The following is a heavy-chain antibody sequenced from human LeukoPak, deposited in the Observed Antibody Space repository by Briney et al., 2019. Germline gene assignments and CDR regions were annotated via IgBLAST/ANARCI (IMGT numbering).Heavy chain of an antibody. J-gene: IGHJ4*02. D-gene: IGHD1-26*01. Sequence: GGSLRLSCAASGFSFSSYSMNWVRQAPGKGLEWVSSISGSSSHIYYADSVKGRFTITRDNAKNSLYLQMNSLRAEDTAVYFCARFSVVGTTTGAYDYWGQGALVTVSS. CDR1: GFSFSSYS. CDR3: ARFSVVGTTTGAYDY. V-gene: IGHV3-21*01. CDR2: ISGSSSHI.